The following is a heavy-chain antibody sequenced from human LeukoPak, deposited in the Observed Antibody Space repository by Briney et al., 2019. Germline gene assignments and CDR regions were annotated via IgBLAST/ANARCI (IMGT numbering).Heavy chain of an antibody. V-gene: IGHV3-23*01. J-gene: IGHJ4*02. CDR1: GFTFITYA. D-gene: IGHD2-15*01. CDR3: AKGSCSGGSCYYWDY. CDR2: ISGSGGST. Sequence: PGGSLRLSCAASGFTFITYAMSCVRQAPGKGLEWVSAISGSGGSTYYAESVKGRVTISRDNSKNTLYLQMNSLRAGDTAVYYCAKGSCSGGSCYYWDYWGQGTLVTVSS.